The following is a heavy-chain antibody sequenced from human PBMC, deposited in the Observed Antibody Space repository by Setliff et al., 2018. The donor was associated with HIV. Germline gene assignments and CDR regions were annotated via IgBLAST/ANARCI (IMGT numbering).Heavy chain of an antibody. CDR2: TIPMFGTA. D-gene: IGHD2-2*01. J-gene: IGHJ4*02. CDR1: GYTFTSHY. Sequence: SVKVSCKASGYTFTSHYIHWVRQAPGQGLEWMGGTIPMFGTANYAQKFQGRVTITTDESTNTGYMELSSLRSEDTAVYYCARESACSSTSCPKVLDYWGQGTLVTVSS. V-gene: IGHV1-69*05. CDR3: ARESACSSTSCPKVLDY.